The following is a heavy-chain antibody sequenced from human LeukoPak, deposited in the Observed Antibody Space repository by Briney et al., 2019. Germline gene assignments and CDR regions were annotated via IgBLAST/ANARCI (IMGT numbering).Heavy chain of an antibody. CDR3: ARALRGAFDI. V-gene: IGHV1-18*01. CDR2: ISGYNGNT. J-gene: IGHJ3*02. CDR1: GYTFTTYN. D-gene: IGHD3-10*01. Sequence: ASVKVSCKASGYTFTTYNINWVRQAPGQGLEWMGWISGYNGNTNYAQKLQGRVTMTTDTSTSTAYMELSSLRSEDTAVYYCARALRGAFDIWGQGTMVTVSS.